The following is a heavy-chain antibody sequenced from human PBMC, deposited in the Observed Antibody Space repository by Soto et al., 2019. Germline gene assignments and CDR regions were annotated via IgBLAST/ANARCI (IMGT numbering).Heavy chain of an antibody. J-gene: IGHJ4*02. D-gene: IGHD1-7*01. Sequence: QVQLVQSGAEVKKPGASVRISCKASGYSLPPHTIHWVRQAPGHRLEWMGWINAANGHPKYSQNFQNRVTISSDTSASTVYMKLTGLTSDDTAIYYWARANGNYDWGPNDYWGQGTLVTVSS. CDR2: INAANGHP. CDR1: GYSLPPHT. V-gene: IGHV1-3*01. CDR3: ARANGNYDWGPNDY.